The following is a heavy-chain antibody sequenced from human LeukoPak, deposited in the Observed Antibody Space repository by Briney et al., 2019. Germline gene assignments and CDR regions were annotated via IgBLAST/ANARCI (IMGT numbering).Heavy chain of an antibody. Sequence: GGSLRLSCAASGFTFSSYAMTWVRQAPGKGLEWVSTISDNTYYADSVKGRFTISRDNSRNTLYLQMNSLRPEDTAVYYCAKDRSMYNSSCWGQGTLVTVSS. V-gene: IGHV3-23*01. J-gene: IGHJ4*02. CDR3: AKDRSMYNSSC. CDR2: ISDNT. CDR1: GFTFSSYA. D-gene: IGHD6-13*01.